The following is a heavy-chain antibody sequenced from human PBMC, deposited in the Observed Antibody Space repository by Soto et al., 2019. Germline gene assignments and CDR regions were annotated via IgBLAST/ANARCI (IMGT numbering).Heavy chain of an antibody. Sequence: PGGPLRLSCAASGFTFNSFWMDWVRQAPGKGLEWVANINPDGSEKHYVDSVKGRFTISRDNAKNSLYLQMSSLTAEDSALYYCSRSLDSWGQGTRVTVSS. CDR2: INPDGSEK. V-gene: IGHV3-7*01. CDR1: GFTFNSFW. CDR3: SRSLDS. J-gene: IGHJ4*02.